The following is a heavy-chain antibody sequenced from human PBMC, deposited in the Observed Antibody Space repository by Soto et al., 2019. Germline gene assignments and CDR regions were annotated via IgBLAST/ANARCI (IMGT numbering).Heavy chain of an antibody. D-gene: IGHD2-2*01. J-gene: IGHJ6*02. CDR1: GGSVSSGSYH. CDR3: ARVVVPAAIVHYYYGMDV. Sequence: SETLSLTCTVSGGSVSSGSYHWSWIRQPPGKGLEWIGYIYYSGSTNYNPSLKSRVTISVDTSKNQFSLKLSSVTAADTAVYYCARVVVPAAIVHYYYGMDVWGQGTTVTVSS. CDR2: IYYSGST. V-gene: IGHV4-61*01.